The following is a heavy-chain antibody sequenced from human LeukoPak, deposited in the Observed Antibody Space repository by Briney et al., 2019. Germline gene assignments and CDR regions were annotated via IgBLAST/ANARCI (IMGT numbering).Heavy chain of an antibody. CDR3: AKGASASYWYYFDY. CDR1: GFTFSSYG. V-gene: IGHV3-33*06. J-gene: IGHJ4*02. CDR2: IWNDGSEK. D-gene: IGHD1-26*01. Sequence: PGRSLRLSCAASGFTFSSYGMHWVRQAPGKGLEWVAVIWNDGSEKYHADSVKGRFTISRDNSKNTLYLQMNSLRAEDTAVYYCAKGASASYWYYFDYWGQGTLVTVSS.